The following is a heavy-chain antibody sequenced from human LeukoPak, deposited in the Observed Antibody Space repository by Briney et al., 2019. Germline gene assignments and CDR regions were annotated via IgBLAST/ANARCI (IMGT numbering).Heavy chain of an antibody. CDR1: GYTFSDYY. CDR2: INPNSGDT. J-gene: IGHJ6*03. D-gene: IGHD3-22*01. V-gene: IGHV1-2*02. CDR3: ARGPSEAYYYDSSGYSGDYMDV. Sequence: ASVKVSCKTSGYTFSDYYIHWIRQAPGQGLEWVGWINPNSGDTDYAQKFQGRVTMTRDTSISTAYMELSRLRSDDTAVYYCARGPSEAYYYDSSGYSGDYMDVWGKGTTVTVSS.